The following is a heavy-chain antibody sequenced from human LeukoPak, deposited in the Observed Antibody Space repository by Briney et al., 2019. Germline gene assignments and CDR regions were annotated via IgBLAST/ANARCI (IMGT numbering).Heavy chain of an antibody. CDR3: ARRVAPTDYLGADV. V-gene: IGHV3-64*01. CDR1: GFTFSNYF. CDR2: ISTNGGST. Sequence: GGSLRLSCAASGFTFSNYFMHWVRQAPGKGLEYVSAISTNGGSTYYAKSVEGRFTISRDNSKNTLYLQMGSLRGEDMAAYYCARRVAPTDYLGADVWGQGTTVTVS. J-gene: IGHJ6*02.